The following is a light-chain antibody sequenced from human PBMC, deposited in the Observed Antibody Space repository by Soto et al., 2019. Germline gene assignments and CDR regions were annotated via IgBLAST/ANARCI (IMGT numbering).Light chain of an antibody. J-gene: IGLJ3*02. CDR3: QSYDSSLSGWA. CDR2: ANS. CDR1: SSNIGAGYD. V-gene: IGLV1-40*01. Sequence: QSVLTQPPSVSGAPGQRVTISCTGSSSNIGAGYDVHWYQQLPGTTPKLLIYANSNRPSGVPDRFSVSKSGTSASLAITGLQAEDVADYYCQSYDSSLSGWAFGGGTKLTVL.